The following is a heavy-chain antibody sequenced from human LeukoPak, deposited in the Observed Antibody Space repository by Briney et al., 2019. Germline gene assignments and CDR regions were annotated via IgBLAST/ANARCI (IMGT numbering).Heavy chain of an antibody. CDR1: GFTVSTNF. Sequence: GGSLRLSCVVSGFTVSTNFMSWVRQAPGERLEWVSVIYRGGSTYYADSVKGRFTITRDNSKNTQHLQINSLRAEDTSVYYCYRTRVDTTTFDYFDYWGQGTLVTVSS. CDR2: IYRGGST. CDR3: YRTRVDTTTFDYFDY. V-gene: IGHV3-53*01. J-gene: IGHJ4*02. D-gene: IGHD4-11*01.